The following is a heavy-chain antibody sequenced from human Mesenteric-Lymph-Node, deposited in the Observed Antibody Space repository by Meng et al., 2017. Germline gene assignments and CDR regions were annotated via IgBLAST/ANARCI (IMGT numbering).Heavy chain of an antibody. Sequence: HVQLQQGGAGLLKPSETRSLTCAVNGGSLSGAYWNWIRQPPGKGLEWIGEIIHGGSPSYNPSLKSRVTISIDTSKNQLSLMLSSVTAADTVVYYCARRPTGIDYWGQGTLVTVSS. V-gene: IGHV4-34*12. D-gene: IGHD2-8*02. CDR3: ARRPTGIDY. J-gene: IGHJ4*02. CDR2: IIHGGSP. CDR1: GGSLSGAY.